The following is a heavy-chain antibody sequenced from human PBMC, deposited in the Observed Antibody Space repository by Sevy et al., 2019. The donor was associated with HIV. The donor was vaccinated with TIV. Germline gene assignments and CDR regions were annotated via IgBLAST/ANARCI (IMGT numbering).Heavy chain of an antibody. J-gene: IGHJ4*02. V-gene: IGHV3-23*01. D-gene: IGHD6-13*01. CDR1: GFTFSTYA. Sequence: GGSLRLSCAASGFTFSTYAMNWVRQAPGKGLEWVSATSGRGGTTYYADSVKGRFTISRDNSKNTLYLQMNSLRAEDTAVYYCAREGDQQPFDYWGQGTLVTVSS. CDR3: AREGDQQPFDY. CDR2: TSGRGGTT.